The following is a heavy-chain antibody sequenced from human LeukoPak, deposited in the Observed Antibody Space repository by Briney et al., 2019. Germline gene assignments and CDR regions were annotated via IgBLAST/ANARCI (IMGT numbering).Heavy chain of an antibody. CDR2: ISVYNGNT. Sequence: GASVKVSCKASGYTFTTYGINWVRQSPGQGLEWMGWISVYNGNTNYAENLQDRVTMTTDTSTSTAYMELRSLRSDDTAVYYCARDMGGYYNYYYYGTDVWGQGTTVTVSS. D-gene: IGHD3-3*01. CDR1: GYTFTTYG. V-gene: IGHV1-18*01. CDR3: ARDMGGYYNYYYYGTDV. J-gene: IGHJ6*02.